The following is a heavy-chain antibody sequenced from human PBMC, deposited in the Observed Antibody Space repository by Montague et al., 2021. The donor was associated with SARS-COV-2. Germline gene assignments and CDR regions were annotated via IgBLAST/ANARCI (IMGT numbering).Heavy chain of an antibody. CDR1: GGCISSYY. D-gene: IGHD3-10*01. CDR3: ARVRYYGSGTSLGMDV. J-gene: IGHJ6*02. V-gene: IGHV4-59*12. CDR2: IYYSGSA. Sequence: SETLSLTCTVSGGCISSYYWSWIRQPPGKGLEWIGYIYYSGSANYNPSLKSRVTISVDTSKNQFSLKLSSVTAADTAVYYCARVRYYGSGTSLGMDVWGQGTTVTVSS.